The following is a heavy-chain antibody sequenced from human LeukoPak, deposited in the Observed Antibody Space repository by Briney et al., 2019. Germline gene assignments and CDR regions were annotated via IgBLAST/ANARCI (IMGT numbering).Heavy chain of an antibody. Sequence: GGSLRLSCAASGFTFSNYAMSWVRQGPGKGLEWVSGISGSGGSTYYADSVKGRFTFSRDNSKNTLYLQMNSLRAEDTAVYYCAKDRGVVRGDYWGQGTLVTVSS. V-gene: IGHV3-23*01. CDR3: AKDRGVVRGDY. CDR1: GFTFSNYA. CDR2: ISGSGGST. J-gene: IGHJ4*02. D-gene: IGHD2-21*01.